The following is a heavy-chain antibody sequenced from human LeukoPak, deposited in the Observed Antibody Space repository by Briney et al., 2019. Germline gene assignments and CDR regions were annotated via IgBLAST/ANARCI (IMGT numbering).Heavy chain of an antibody. V-gene: IGHV4-59*01. D-gene: IGHD6-13*01. J-gene: IGHJ4*02. CDR1: SGSISSYY. CDR2: IYYSGST. CDR3: ARSPLLRSSSWYVY. Sequence: PSETLSPTCTVSSGSISSYYWSWIRQPPGKGLEWIGYIYYSGSTNYNPSLKSRVTISVDTSKNQFSLKLSSVAAADTAVYYCARSPLLRSSSWYVYWGQGTLVTVSS.